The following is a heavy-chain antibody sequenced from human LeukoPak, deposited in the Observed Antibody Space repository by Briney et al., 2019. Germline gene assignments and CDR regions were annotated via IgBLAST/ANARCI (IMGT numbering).Heavy chain of an antibody. J-gene: IGHJ4*02. D-gene: IGHD3-22*01. CDR1: GYTFTGYY. CDR3: AKDMSAYYYDSSGADY. V-gene: IGHV1-2*02. CDR2: INPNSGGT. Sequence: ASVEVSCKASGYTFTGYYMHWVRQAPGQGLEWMGWINPNSGGTNYAQKFQGRVTMTRDTSISTAYMELSRLRSDDTAVYYCAKDMSAYYYDSSGADYWGQGTLVTVSS.